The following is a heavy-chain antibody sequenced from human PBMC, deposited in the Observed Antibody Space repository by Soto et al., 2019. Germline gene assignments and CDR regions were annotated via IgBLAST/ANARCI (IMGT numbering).Heavy chain of an antibody. Sequence: ITLKESVLRWWNPKQPSRRTCTFSGFSLTTSELVWGGIVQPPGKARGGLALIYWNDDKGYSPSLKSRLTNTKDTSKNQVVLTMTNMDPVDTATYYCAHAPYYYDSSGYQRSAYFDYWGQGTLVTVSS. J-gene: IGHJ4*02. CDR2: IYWNDDK. CDR1: GFSLTTSELV. V-gene: IGHV2-5*01. CDR3: AHAPYYYDSSGYQRSAYFDY. D-gene: IGHD3-22*01.